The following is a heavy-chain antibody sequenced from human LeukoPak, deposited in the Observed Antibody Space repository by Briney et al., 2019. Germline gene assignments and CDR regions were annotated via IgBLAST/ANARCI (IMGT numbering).Heavy chain of an antibody. V-gene: IGHV3-23*01. CDR2: ISGSGGGT. Sequence: GGSLRLSCAASGFTFSSYAMSWVRQAPGKGLEWVSAISGSGGGTYYADSVKGRFTISRDNSKNTLYLQMNSLRAEDTAVYYCAKDLEWELSYFDYWGQGTLVTVSS. CDR1: GFTFSSYA. J-gene: IGHJ4*02. D-gene: IGHD1-26*01. CDR3: AKDLEWELSYFDY.